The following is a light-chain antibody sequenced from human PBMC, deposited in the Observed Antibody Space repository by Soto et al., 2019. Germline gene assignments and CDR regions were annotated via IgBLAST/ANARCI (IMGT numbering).Light chain of an antibody. Sequence: QSALTQPPSASGSPGQSVTISCTGTSSDVGGYNYVSWYQQYPGKVPKLMVYEVNKRPSGVPDRFSGSKSGNTASLTVSGLQDEDEDDYYCTSSAGGNNVFGTGTKVTVL. CDR2: EVN. J-gene: IGLJ1*01. CDR1: SSDVGGYNY. V-gene: IGLV2-8*01. CDR3: TSSAGGNNV.